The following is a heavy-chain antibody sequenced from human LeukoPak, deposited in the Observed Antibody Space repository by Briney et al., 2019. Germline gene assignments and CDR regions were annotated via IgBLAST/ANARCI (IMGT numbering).Heavy chain of an antibody. V-gene: IGHV1-69*02. CDR3: ARGGSVTTVTTRHYYYYGMDV. CDR2: IIPILGIA. CDR1: GGTFSSCT. J-gene: IGHJ6*02. D-gene: IGHD4-17*01. Sequence: SVKVSCKASGGTFSSCTISWVRQAPGQGLEWMGRIIPILGIANYAQKFQGRVTITADKSTSTAYMELSSLRSEDTAVYYCARGGSVTTVTTRHYYYYGMDVWGQGTTVTVSS.